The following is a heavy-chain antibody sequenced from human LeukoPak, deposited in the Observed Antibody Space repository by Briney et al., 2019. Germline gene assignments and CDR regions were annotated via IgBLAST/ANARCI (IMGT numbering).Heavy chain of an antibody. CDR3: ARGFRYGDYYYGMDV. V-gene: IGHV4-59*12. CDR2: IYHSGST. J-gene: IGHJ6*02. CDR1: GGSISSYY. Sequence: SETLSLTCTVSGGSISSYYWSWIRQPPGKGLEWIGEIYHSGSTNYNPSLKSRVTISVDKSKNQFSLKLSSVTAADTAVYYCARGFRYGDYYYGMDVWGQGTTVTVSS. D-gene: IGHD4-17*01.